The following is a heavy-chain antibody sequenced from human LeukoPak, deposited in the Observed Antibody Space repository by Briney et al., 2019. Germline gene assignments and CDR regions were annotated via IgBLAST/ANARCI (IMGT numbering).Heavy chain of an antibody. CDR1: GGSISSYY. V-gene: IGHV4-59*08. D-gene: IGHD3-22*01. J-gene: IGHJ4*02. CDR3: AGSAPYYDSSGPPKL. CDR2: IYYSGST. Sequence: SETLSLTCTVSGGSISSYYWSWIRQPPGKGLEWIGYIYYSGSTNYNPSLKSRVTISVDTSKKQFSLKLSSVTAADTAVYYCAGSAPYYDSSGPPKLWGQGTLVTVSS.